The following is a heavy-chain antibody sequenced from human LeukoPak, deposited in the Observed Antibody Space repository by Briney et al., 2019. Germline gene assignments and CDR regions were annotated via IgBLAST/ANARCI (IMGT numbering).Heavy chain of an antibody. D-gene: IGHD1-26*01. CDR1: GYTGTSYY. V-gene: IGHV1-46*01. Sequence: ASVKVSCKASGYTGTSYYMHWVRQAPGQGLEWMGIINPSGGSTSYAQKFQGRVTMTRDTSTSTVYMELSSLRSEDTAVYYCARDLSSGSPPSWFDPWGQGTLVTVSS. J-gene: IGHJ5*02. CDR2: INPSGGST. CDR3: ARDLSSGSPPSWFDP.